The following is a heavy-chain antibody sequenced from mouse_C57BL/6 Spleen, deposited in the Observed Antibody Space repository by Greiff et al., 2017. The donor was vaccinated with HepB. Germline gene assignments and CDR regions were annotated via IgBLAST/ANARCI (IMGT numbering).Heavy chain of an antibody. CDR3: ARGNSNYGRGYFDY. J-gene: IGHJ2*01. CDR1: GFTFSSYA. D-gene: IGHD2-5*01. Sequence: EVQGVESGGGLVKPGGSLKLSCAASGFTFSSYAMSWVRQTPEKRLEWVATISDGGSYTYYPDKVKGRFTIARDNAKNNLYLQMSHLTSEDTAMYDCARGNSNYGRGYFDYWGQGTTLTVAS. V-gene: IGHV5-4*01. CDR2: ISDGGSYT.